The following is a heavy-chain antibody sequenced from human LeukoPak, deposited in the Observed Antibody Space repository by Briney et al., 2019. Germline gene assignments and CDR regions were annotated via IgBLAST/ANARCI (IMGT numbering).Heavy chain of an antibody. CDR1: GGSISSGSYY. CDR2: IYTSGTT. Sequence: NASETLSLTCTVSGGSISSGSYYWSWIPQPAGKGLEWIGRIYTSGTTNYNPSLKSRVTISVDTSKKEFSLKLTSLTAADTAVYYCARGYDGGGDCFSRWYFDLWGRGTLVTVSS. V-gene: IGHV4-61*02. J-gene: IGHJ2*01. CDR3: ARGYDGGGDCFSRWYFDL. D-gene: IGHD2-21*01.